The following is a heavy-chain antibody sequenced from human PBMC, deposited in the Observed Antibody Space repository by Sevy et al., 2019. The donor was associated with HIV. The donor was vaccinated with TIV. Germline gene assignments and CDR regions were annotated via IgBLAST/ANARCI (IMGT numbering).Heavy chain of an antibody. CDR3: ATTKDYYDSSGSPFDY. CDR2: FDPEDDET. Sequence: ASVKVSCMVSGYTLSELSMHWVRQAPGKGLEWMGSFDPEDDETIYAQKFQGRVTMTEDTSTDTAYMELNNLRSEDTAGYYCATTKDYYDSSGSPFDYWGQGTLVAVSS. J-gene: IGHJ4*02. V-gene: IGHV1-24*01. CDR1: GYTLSELS. D-gene: IGHD3-22*01.